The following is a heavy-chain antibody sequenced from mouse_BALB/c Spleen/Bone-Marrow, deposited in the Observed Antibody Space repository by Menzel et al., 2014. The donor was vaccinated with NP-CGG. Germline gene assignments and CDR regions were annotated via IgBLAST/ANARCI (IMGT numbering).Heavy chain of an antibody. CDR2: IYPGNSDT. CDR3: SRFGSIYDWYFDV. CDR1: GYSFTSYW. D-gene: IGHD1-1*01. V-gene: IGHV1-5*01. J-gene: IGHJ1*01. Sequence: VQRVESGTVLARPGASVKLSCKASGYSFTSYWLHWVKQRPGQGLEWIGAIYPGNSDTSYNQKFKGKAKLTAVTSATTACMELSSLTNEDSAVYFSSRFGSIYDWYFDVWGAGTTVTVSS.